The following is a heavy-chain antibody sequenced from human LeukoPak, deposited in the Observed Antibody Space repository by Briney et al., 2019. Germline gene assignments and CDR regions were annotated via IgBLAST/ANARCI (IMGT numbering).Heavy chain of an antibody. D-gene: IGHD1-26*01. J-gene: IGHJ6*02. Sequence: ASVKVSCKASGYTFTGYSMHWVRQAPGQGLEWMGWINPNTGGTNYAQKFQGRVTMTRDTSNSTAYMELSRRRSDDTAVYYWARDGISGSEYYGMDVWGQGATVTVSS. CDR3: ARDGISGSEYYGMDV. V-gene: IGHV1-2*02. CDR1: GYTFTGYS. CDR2: INPNTGGT.